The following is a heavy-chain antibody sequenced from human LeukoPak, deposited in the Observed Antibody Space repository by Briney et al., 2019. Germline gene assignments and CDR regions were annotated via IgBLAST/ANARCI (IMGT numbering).Heavy chain of an antibody. CDR3: ARGTLSGFYHSLDY. CDR1: GDSVSSNSAA. D-gene: IGHD3-10*01. J-gene: IGHJ4*02. Sequence: SQTLSLTCAISGDSVSSNSAAWNWIRQSPSRGLEWLGMTYYSSKWYNDYAVSVKSRIMINPDTSKNQFSLQLKSVTPEDTAVYYCARGTLSGFYHSLDYWGRGTLVTVS. V-gene: IGHV6-1*01. CDR2: TYYSSKWYN.